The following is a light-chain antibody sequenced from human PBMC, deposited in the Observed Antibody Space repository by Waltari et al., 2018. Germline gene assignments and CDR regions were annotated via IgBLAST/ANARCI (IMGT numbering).Light chain of an antibody. Sequence: QSALTHPASVSGAPGQSITISCTGTSRHVGGYNYVSWYQQFPGKAPKVIIYEVNNRPSGVSHRFSGSKSGNTASLTISGLQAEDEADYYCSSYARTITPLVFGGGTKVTVL. V-gene: IGLV2-14*01. CDR2: EVN. J-gene: IGLJ2*01. CDR3: SSYARTITPLV. CDR1: SRHVGGYNY.